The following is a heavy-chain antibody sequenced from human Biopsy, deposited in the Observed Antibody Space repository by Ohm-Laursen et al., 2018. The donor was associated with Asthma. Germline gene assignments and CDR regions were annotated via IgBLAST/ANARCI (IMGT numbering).Heavy chain of an antibody. CDR3: ARTYYDFLTGQVNDAFAM. Sequence: ASVKVSCKASGYTFINYAIHWVRQDPGQRLEWMGWINAGNGNTKYSQKFQGRVTITRDTSASTAYLDLSSLRSEDTAVYYCARTYYDFLTGQVNDAFAMWGQGTMVTVSS. J-gene: IGHJ3*02. D-gene: IGHD3-9*01. CDR1: GYTFINYA. CDR2: INAGNGNT. V-gene: IGHV1-3*01.